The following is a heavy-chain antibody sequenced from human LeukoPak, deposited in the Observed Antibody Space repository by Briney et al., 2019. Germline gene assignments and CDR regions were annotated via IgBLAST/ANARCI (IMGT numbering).Heavy chain of an antibody. J-gene: IGHJ6*02. CDR1: GYTFTSYY. V-gene: IGHV1-46*01. CDR3: ARMVQWQHTYYYYGMDV. Sequence: ASVTVSCKASGYTFTSYYMHWVRQAPGQGLEWMGVINPSGGSTTYAQKFQGRVTMTRDTSTSTVYMELSSQRSEDTAVYYCARMVQWQHTYYYYGMDVWGQGTTVTVSS. D-gene: IGHD3-10*01. CDR2: INPSGGST.